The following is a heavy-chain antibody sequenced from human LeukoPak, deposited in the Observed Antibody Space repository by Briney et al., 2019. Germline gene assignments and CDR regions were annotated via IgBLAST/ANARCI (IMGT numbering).Heavy chain of an antibody. CDR1: GFTFSSYS. CDR2: ISSSSSYI. D-gene: IGHD3-10*01. V-gene: IGHV3-21*01. CDR3: ARVKSSGSYRGGDAFDI. Sequence: GGSLRLSCAASGFTFSSYSMNWVRQAPGKGLEWVSSISSSSSYIYYADSVKGRFTISRDNAKNSLYLQMSSLRAEDTAVYYCARVKSSGSYRGGDAFDIWGRGTMVTVSS. J-gene: IGHJ3*02.